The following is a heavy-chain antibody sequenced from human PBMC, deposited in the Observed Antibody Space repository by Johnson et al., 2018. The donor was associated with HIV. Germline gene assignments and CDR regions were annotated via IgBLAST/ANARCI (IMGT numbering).Heavy chain of an antibody. CDR3: ARDPFTQALDAFDI. V-gene: IGHV3-30*19. Sequence: QVQLVESGGGVVQPGGSLRLSCTASGFTFSSHGMHWVRQAPGKGLEWVAVISYAGSNKYYADSVKGRFTISRDNSENTLYLQMNSLRPEDTAVYYCARDPFTQALDAFDIWGQGTMVTVSS. J-gene: IGHJ3*02. CDR2: ISYAGSNK. CDR1: GFTFSSHG.